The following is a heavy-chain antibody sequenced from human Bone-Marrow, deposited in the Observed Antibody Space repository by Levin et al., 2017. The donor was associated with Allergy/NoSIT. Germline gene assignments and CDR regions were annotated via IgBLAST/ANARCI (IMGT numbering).Heavy chain of an antibody. Sequence: PGGSLRLSCAASEFTSSNYQINWVRQAPGKGLEWVSFISGSGSFISHADSVKGRFTTSRDNPKNSVHLQMDSLRDEDTAVYYCARRIATSGTFAFDICGQGTMVTVSS. CDR2: ISGSGSFI. CDR1: EFTSSNYQ. V-gene: IGHV3-21*01. D-gene: IGHD6-13*01. J-gene: IGHJ3*02. CDR3: ARRIATSGTFAFDI.